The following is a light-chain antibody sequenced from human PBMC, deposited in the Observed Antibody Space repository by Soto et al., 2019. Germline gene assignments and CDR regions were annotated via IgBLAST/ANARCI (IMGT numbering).Light chain of an antibody. CDR1: QNIGRW. V-gene: IGKV1-5*01. Sequence: DIQMTQSPSSLSASVGDRVTITCRASQNIGRWLAWYQQKPGKAPKRMIYDASTLISGVPSIFSGSGSGTEFTLTISSLQPDDFTSYYCQQYNLHSPATFGQGTMVEIK. CDR3: QQYNLHSPAT. CDR2: DAS. J-gene: IGKJ1*01.